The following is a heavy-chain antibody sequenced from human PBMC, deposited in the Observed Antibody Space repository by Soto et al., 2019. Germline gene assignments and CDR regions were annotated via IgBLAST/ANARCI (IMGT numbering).Heavy chain of an antibody. CDR2: VYVTGTGT. J-gene: IGHJ4*02. V-gene: IGHV1-46*01. CDR1: GYPFTTYH. Sequence: ASVKVSCKASGYPFTTYHLHWVRQAPGQGLEWMGIVYVTGTGTRSAQKFQGRLTMTRDRSTSTVYMELSSLRSEDTAVYYCARPEGYGSGSYYFDSWGQGTLVTVS. D-gene: IGHD3-10*01. CDR3: ARPEGYGSGSYYFDS.